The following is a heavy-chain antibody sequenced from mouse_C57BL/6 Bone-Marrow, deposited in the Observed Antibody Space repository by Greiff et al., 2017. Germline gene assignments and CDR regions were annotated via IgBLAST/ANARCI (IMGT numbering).Heavy chain of an antibody. CDR1: GYTFTAYN. CDR3: APHYYSSSSYAY. D-gene: IGHD1-1*01. J-gene: IGHJ3*01. Sequence: EVQLQQSGPELVKPGASVKMSCKASGYTFTAYNMPWVKQTHGKSLEWIGYINPKNGGICSTQKFKGKATLTVNKSTSTAYMELRSLTSEDSAVYYCAPHYYSSSSYAYWGQGTLVTVSA. V-gene: IGHV1-22*01. CDR2: INPKNGGI.